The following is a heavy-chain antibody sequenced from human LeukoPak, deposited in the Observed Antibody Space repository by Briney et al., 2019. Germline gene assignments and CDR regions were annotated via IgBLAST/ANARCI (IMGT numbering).Heavy chain of an antibody. CDR3: ATGDSSGYYYSPFDY. CDR1: GYTFTGYY. Sequence: ASVKVSCKASGYTFTGYYMHWVRQAPGQGLEWMGWINPNSGGTNYAQKFQGRVTMTRDTSISTAYMELSRLRSDDTAVYYCATGDSSGYYYSPFDYWGQGTLVTVSS. D-gene: IGHD3-22*01. J-gene: IGHJ4*02. CDR2: INPNSGGT. V-gene: IGHV1-2*02.